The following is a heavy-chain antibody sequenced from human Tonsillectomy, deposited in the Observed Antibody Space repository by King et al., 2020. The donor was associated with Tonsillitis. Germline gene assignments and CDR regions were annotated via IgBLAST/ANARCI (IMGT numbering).Heavy chain of an antibody. CDR2: ISYDGTNE. D-gene: IGHD1-26*01. J-gene: IGHJ4*02. Sequence: VQLVESGGGVVQPGRSLRLSCAASGFTFNNYAIHWVRQAPGKGLEWVTSISYDGTNELYADSVKGRFTVSRDNSKNTAYLQMNSLRAEDTAVYFCATLPEGCATNICSPPPDDYWGQGTLVTVSS. CDR3: ATLPEGCATNICSPPPDDY. V-gene: IGHV3-30*03. CDR1: GFTFNNYA.